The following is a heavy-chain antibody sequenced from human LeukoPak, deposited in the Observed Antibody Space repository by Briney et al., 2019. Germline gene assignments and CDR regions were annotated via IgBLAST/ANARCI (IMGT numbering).Heavy chain of an antibody. V-gene: IGHV1-8*01. D-gene: IGHD2-2*01. CDR3: ARGPIVVVPAAIGHYFDY. CDR2: MNPDSGNT. Sequence: GASVKVSCKASGYTFTSYDINWVRQATGQGLEWMGWMNPDSGNTGCAQKFQGRVTITADKSTSTAYMELSSLRSEDTAVYYCARGPIVVVPAAIGHYFDYWGQGTLVTVSS. CDR1: GYTFTSYD. J-gene: IGHJ4*02.